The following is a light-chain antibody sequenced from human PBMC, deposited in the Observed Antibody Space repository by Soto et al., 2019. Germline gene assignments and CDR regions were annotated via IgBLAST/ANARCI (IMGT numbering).Light chain of an antibody. CDR1: QSISTS. CDR2: GAS. CDR3: QQSYSTPSWT. J-gene: IGKJ1*01. Sequence: EIVMTQSPATLSVSPGERATLSCRASQSISTSLAWYQQRPGQAPRLLIYGASNRATGIPDRFSGSGSGTDFTLTISSLQPEDFATYYCQQSYSTPSWTFGQGTKVDIK. V-gene: IGKV3D-15*01.